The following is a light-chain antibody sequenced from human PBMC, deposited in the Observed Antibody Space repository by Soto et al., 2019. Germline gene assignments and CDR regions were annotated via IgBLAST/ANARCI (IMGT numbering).Light chain of an antibody. Sequence: QAVVTQPPSVSGAPGQRVTISCTGSSSNIGAGYDVHWYQQLPGTAPKLLIYGNINRPSGVPDRFSGSKSGTSASLAITGLQAEDEADYYCQSYDSSTFVVFGGGTKVTVL. V-gene: IGLV1-40*01. CDR2: GNI. J-gene: IGLJ2*01. CDR3: QSYDSSTFVV. CDR1: SSNIGAGYD.